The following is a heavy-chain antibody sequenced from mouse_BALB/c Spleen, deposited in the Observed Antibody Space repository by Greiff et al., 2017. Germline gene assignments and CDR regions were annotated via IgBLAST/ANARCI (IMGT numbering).Heavy chain of an antibody. D-gene: IGHD1-1*01. Sequence: EVQLQQSGPELVKPGASMKISCKASGYSFTGYTMNWVKQSHGKNLEWIGLINPYNGGTSYNQKFKGKATLTVDKSSSTAYMELLSLTSEDSAVYYCARGADYYGSSSAWFAYWGQGTLVTVSA. J-gene: IGHJ3*01. V-gene: IGHV1-18*01. CDR1: GYSFTGYT. CDR3: ARGADYYGSSSAWFAY. CDR2: INPYNGGT.